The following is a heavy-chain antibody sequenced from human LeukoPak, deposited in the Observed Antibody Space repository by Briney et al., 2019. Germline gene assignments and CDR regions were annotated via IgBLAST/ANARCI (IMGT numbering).Heavy chain of an antibody. CDR2: IYNSGTT. V-gene: IGHV4-59*11. Sequence: QLQLQEAGPGLVKTSETLSLTCTVSVGSISSHFWSWIRQHPGKGLEWNGNIYNSGTTNYNPSLKSGVTISVDTSKNQLSLQLTSVTAADTAVYYCTKATQWLAFDYWGRGTLVTVSS. CDR3: TKATQWLAFDY. CDR1: VGSISSHF. J-gene: IGHJ4*02. D-gene: IGHD6-19*01.